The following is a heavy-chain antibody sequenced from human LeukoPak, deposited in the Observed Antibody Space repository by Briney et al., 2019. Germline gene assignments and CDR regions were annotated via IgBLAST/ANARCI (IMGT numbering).Heavy chain of an antibody. V-gene: IGHV3-30-3*01. CDR1: GFTFSSYA. CDR3: ARDPVPLISSPRFDY. CDR2: ISYDGSNK. Sequence: PGRSLRLSCAASGFTFSSYAMHWVRQAPGKGLEWVAVISYDGSNKYYADSVKGRFTISRDNSKNTLYLQMNSLRAEDTAVYYCARDPVPLISSPRFDYWGQGTLVTVSS. D-gene: IGHD6-13*01. J-gene: IGHJ4*02.